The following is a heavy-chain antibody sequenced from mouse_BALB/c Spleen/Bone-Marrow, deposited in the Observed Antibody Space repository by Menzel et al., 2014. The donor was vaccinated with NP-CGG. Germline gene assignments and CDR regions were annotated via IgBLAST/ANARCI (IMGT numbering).Heavy chain of an antibody. J-gene: IGHJ2*01. D-gene: IGHD2-2*01. V-gene: IGHV14-3*02. Sequence: VHVKQSGAELVKPGASVKLSCTASGFNIKYTYMHWVEQRPEQGLEWIGRIDPANGNTKYDPKFHGKATITGDTSSITAYLQLRSQTSEDTAVYYCASYVYGYYFDYWGQGTTLTGSS. CDR3: ASYVYGYYFDY. CDR1: GFNIKYTY. CDR2: IDPANGNT.